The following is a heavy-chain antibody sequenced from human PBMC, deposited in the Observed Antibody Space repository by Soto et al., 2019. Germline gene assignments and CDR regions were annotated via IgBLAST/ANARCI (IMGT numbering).Heavy chain of an antibody. CDR1: GFTFSSYW. J-gene: IGHJ6*02. V-gene: IGHV3-74*01. CDR3: ARENLYYYCGMDV. Sequence: EVQLVESGGGLVQPGGSLRLSCAASGFTFSSYWMHWVRQAPGKGLVWVSRINSDGSSTSYADSVKGRFTIARDNAKNTLYLQMNSLRAEDTAVYYCARENLYYYCGMDVWGQGTTVTVSS. CDR2: INSDGSST.